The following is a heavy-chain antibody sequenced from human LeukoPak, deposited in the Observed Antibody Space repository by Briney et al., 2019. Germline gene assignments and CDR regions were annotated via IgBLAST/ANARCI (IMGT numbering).Heavy chain of an antibody. CDR1: GYTFSSYA. D-gene: IGHD2-8*02. CDR3: ATYRQVLLPFES. V-gene: IGHV1-69*13. Sequence: PVASVKVSCKASGYTFSSYAISWVRQAPGQGLEWMGGIIPIFGTANYAQKFQGRVTITADESTSTAYMELSSLRSEDTAIYYCATYRQVLLPFESWGQGTLVTVSS. J-gene: IGHJ4*02. CDR2: IIPIFGTA.